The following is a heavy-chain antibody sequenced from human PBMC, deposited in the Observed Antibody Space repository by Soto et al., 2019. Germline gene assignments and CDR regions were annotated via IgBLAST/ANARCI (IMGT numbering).Heavy chain of an antibody. Sequence: GGSLRLSCAASGFTFSSYSMNWVRQAPGKGLEWVSSISSSSSYIYYADSVKGRFTISRDNAKNSLYLQMNSLRAEDTAVYYCARETSLDSSGYYSNWFDTWGQGTLATVSS. CDR3: ARETSLDSSGYYSNWFDT. J-gene: IGHJ5*02. V-gene: IGHV3-21*01. D-gene: IGHD3-22*01. CDR1: GFTFSSYS. CDR2: ISSSSSYI.